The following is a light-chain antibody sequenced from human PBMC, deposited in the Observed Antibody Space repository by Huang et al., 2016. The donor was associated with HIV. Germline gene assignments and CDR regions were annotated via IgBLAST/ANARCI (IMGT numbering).Light chain of an antibody. V-gene: IGKV3-11*01. CDR1: QSVGTY. CDR3: QERTY. CDR2: GAS. Sequence: EIVLTQSPVTLSLSPGERATLSCRASQSVGTYLAWYQQKPDQAPRLLIYGASNRATGIPARFTGSGSGTDFTLTISSLEPEDFAVYYCQERTYFGPGSKLDIK. J-gene: IGKJ3*01.